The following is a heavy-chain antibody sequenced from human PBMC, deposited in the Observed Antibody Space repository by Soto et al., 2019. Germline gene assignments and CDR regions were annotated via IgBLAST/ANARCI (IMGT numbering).Heavy chain of an antibody. CDR3: ARAMYYYDSSGYEYFQH. J-gene: IGHJ1*01. CDR2: INSDGSST. D-gene: IGHD3-22*01. CDR1: GFTFSSYW. Sequence: GGSLRLSCAASGFTFSSYWMHWVRQAPGKGLVWVSRINSDGSSTSYEDSVKGRFTISRDNAKNTLYLQMNSLRAEDTAVYYCARAMYYYDSSGYEYFQHWGQGTLVTVSS. V-gene: IGHV3-74*01.